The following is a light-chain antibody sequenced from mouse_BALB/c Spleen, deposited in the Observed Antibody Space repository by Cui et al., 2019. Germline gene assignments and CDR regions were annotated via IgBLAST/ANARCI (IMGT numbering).Light chain of an antibody. J-gene: IGKJ5*01. CDR1: SSVRY. CDR3: QQWSSNPLT. V-gene: IGKV4-59*01. Sequence: QIVLTQSPAIMSASRGEKATMTCSASSSVRYMHWYQQKSGTSPKRWMYDTSKLASGVPARFSGSGSGTSYSLTISSMEAEDAATYYCQQWSSNPLTFGAGTKLELK. CDR2: DTS.